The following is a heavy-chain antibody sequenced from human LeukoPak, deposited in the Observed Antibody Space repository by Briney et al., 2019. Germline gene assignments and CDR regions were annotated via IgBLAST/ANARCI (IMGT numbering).Heavy chain of an antibody. CDR3: AKGPRTYYYDSSGPGFLDY. J-gene: IGHJ4*02. D-gene: IGHD3-22*01. CDR1: GITLNGYV. Sequence: AGGSLRLSCAASGITLNGYVMSWVRQAPGKGLEWVSIITGDGRTSYADSVKGRFTISRDNSKNTLYLQMNSLRAEDTAVYYCAKGPRTYYYDSSGPGFLDYWGQGTLVTVSS. CDR2: ITGDGRT. V-gene: IGHV3-23*01.